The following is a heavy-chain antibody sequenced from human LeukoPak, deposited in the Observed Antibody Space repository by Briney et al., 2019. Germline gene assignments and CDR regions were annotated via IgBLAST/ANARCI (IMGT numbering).Heavy chain of an antibody. V-gene: IGHV3-33*06. CDR3: AKDRDRFDNLDY. CDR2: IYYDGSIK. CDR1: GFTFSSFG. J-gene: IGHJ4*02. Sequence: PGRSLRLFCAASGFTFSSFGMHWVRRAPGKGLEWVAVIYYDGSIKYYADSVKGRFTISRDNSKNTLYLQMNSLRAEDMAVCYCAKDRDRFDNLDYWGQGTLVTVSS. D-gene: IGHD1-14*01.